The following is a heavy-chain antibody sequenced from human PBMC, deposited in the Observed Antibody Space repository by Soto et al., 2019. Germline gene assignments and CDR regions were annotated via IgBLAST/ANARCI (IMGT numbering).Heavy chain of an antibody. CDR1: GFTFSSYA. J-gene: IGHJ3*02. Sequence: PGGSLRLSCAASGFTFSSYAMHWVRRAPGKGLEWVAVISYDGSNKYYADSVKGRFTISRDNAKNSLYLQMNSLRAEDTAVYYCARYGDYYDSSGKHAFDIWGQGTMVTVSS. CDR2: ISYDGSNK. D-gene: IGHD3-22*01. CDR3: ARYGDYYDSSGKHAFDI. V-gene: IGHV3-30-3*01.